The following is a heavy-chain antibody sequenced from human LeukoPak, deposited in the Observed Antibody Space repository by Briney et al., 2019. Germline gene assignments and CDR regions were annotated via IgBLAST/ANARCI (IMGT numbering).Heavy chain of an antibody. V-gene: IGHV4-39*01. D-gene: IGHD3-22*01. CDR1: GGSINSSSYY. CDR3: ARHAPRDYYDSSGPIDY. J-gene: IGHJ4*02. CDR2: IYYSGST. Sequence: SETLSLTCTVSGGSINSSSYYWGWIRQPPGKGLEWIGSIYYSGSTYYNPSLRSRVTFSVGTSKNQFSLKLSSVTAADTAVYYCARHAPRDYYDSSGPIDYWGQGTVVPVSS.